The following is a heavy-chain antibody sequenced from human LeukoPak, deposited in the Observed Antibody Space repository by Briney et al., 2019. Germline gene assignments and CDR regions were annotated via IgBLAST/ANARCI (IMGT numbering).Heavy chain of an antibody. CDR3: ARDPRNKHSLSTNYDFWSGYYRAYFDY. Sequence: PGGSLRLSCAVSGFTFSSYAMHWVRQAPGKGLEWVAVISYDGSNKYYAESVKGRFTISRDNSKNTLYLQMNSLRAEDTAVYYCARDPRNKHSLSTNYDFWSGYYRAYFDYWGQGTLVTVSS. D-gene: IGHD3-3*01. J-gene: IGHJ4*02. CDR2: ISYDGSNK. CDR1: GFTFSSYA. V-gene: IGHV3-30-3*01.